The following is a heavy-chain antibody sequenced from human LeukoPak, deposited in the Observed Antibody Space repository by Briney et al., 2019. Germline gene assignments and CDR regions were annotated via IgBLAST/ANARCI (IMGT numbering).Heavy chain of an antibody. CDR3: VREDTPATANY. V-gene: IGHV3-23*01. CDR2: ISASGGST. CDR1: GFTFRNYA. Sequence: GGSLRLSCAASGFTFRNYAISWVRQAPGKGLGWVSSISASGGSTYYADSVKGRFTISRDNSKGTLYLQMHSLRPGDTAVYYCVREDTPATANYWGQGTLVTISS. J-gene: IGHJ4*02. D-gene: IGHD2-21*02.